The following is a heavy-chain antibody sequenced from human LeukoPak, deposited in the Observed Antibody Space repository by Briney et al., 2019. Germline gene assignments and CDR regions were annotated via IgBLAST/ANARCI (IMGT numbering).Heavy chain of an antibody. CDR3: ARAKGRSPLFDY. CDR1: GDSVSSNSAA. D-gene: IGHD6-13*01. J-gene: IGHJ4*02. CDR2: TYYRSKLYN. V-gene: IGHV6-1*01. Sequence: HSQTLSLTCALSGDSVSSNSAAWNWIRQSPSRGLEWLGRTYYRSKLYNDYAVSVKGRIAINPDTSKNQFSLQLNSVTPEDTAVYYCARAKGRSPLFDYWGQGTLVTVSS.